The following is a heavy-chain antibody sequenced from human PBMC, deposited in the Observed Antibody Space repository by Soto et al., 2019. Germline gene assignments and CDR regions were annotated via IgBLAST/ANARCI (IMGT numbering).Heavy chain of an antibody. V-gene: IGHV3-9*01. CDR3: AKDLGRGYSYGPRGYYYGMDV. CDR2: ISWNSGSI. CDR1: VFTCDDYA. D-gene: IGHD5-18*01. Sequence: PWWSLRLSCSASVFTCDDYAMHWCRQAPGKGLEWVSGISWNSGSIGYADSVKGRFTISRDNAKNSLYLQMNSLRAEDTALYYCAKDLGRGYSYGPRGYYYGMDVWGQGTTVTVSS. J-gene: IGHJ6*02.